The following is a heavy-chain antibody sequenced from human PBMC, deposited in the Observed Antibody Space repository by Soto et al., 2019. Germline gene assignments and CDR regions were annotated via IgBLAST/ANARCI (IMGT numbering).Heavy chain of an antibody. CDR2: IYYSGST. J-gene: IGHJ6*02. CDR3: ARAYYDILTDYGMDV. D-gene: IGHD3-9*01. Sequence: SETLSLACTVSGGSISSYYWSWIRQPPGKGLEWIGYIYYSGSTNYNPSLKSRVTISVDTSKNQFSLKLSSVTAADTAVYYCARAYYDILTDYGMDVWGQGTTVTVSS. CDR1: GGSISSYY. V-gene: IGHV4-59*01.